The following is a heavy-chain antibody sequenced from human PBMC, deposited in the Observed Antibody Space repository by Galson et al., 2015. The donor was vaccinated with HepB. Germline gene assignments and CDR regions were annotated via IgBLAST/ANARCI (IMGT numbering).Heavy chain of an antibody. CDR1: GYSFTNYW. V-gene: IGHV5-51*01. D-gene: IGHD4-11*01. J-gene: IGHJ4*02. Sequence: QSGAEVKKPGESLKISCKGSGYSFTNYWIGWVRQMPGKGLEWMGIIYPGDSDTRYSPSFQGQVTISADKSIRTAYLQWSSLKASDTAMYYCARKGGRGLEMTTVFYYWGQGTLVTVSS. CDR3: ARKGGRGLEMTTVFYY. CDR2: IYPGDSDT.